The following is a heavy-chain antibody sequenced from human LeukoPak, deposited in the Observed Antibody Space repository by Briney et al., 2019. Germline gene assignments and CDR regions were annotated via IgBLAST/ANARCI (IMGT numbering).Heavy chain of an antibody. CDR2: ISSSSNYI. CDR1: GFTFSSYS. CDR3: ARDPTGSGYSDY. Sequence: GGSLRLSCAASGFTFSSYSMNWVRQAPGKGLEWVSYISSSSNYISYADSVKGRFTISRDNAKNSLYLQMNSLRAEDTAVYYCARDPTGSGYSDYWGQGTLVTVSS. J-gene: IGHJ4*02. V-gene: IGHV3-21*05. D-gene: IGHD3-22*01.